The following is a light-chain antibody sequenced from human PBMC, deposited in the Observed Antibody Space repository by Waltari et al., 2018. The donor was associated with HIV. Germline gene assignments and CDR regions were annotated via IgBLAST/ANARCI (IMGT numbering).Light chain of an antibody. CDR3: SSFSSGPSLYI. J-gene: IGLJ1*01. CDR1: SLDIGFDNY. Sequence: SALIQPASVSGSPGQSITISCSGSSLDIGFDNYVSWYQHFSDEAPKLIIYDVHKPPPAVSDRFSGSKSGNTASLTSSSLQTYDEACYFCSSFSSGPSLYIFGGGTQVSVL. CDR2: DVH. V-gene: IGLV2-14*03.